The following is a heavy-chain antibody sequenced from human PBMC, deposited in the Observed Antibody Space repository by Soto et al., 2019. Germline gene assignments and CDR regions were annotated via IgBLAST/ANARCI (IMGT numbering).Heavy chain of an antibody. CDR3: ARDRMTTVTPYYFDY. J-gene: IGHJ4*02. V-gene: IGHV1-69*04. D-gene: IGHD4-17*01. Sequence: SVKVSCKASGGTFSSYTISWVRQAPGQGLEWMGRIIPILGIANYAQKFQGRVTITADKSTSTAYMELSSLRSEDTAVYYCARDRMTTVTPYYFDYWGQGTLVTVSS. CDR1: GGTFSSYT. CDR2: IIPILGIA.